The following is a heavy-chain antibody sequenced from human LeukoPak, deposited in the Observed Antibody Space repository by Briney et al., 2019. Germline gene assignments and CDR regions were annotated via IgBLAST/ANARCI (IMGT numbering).Heavy chain of an antibody. V-gene: IGHV3-30-3*01. CDR1: GFTFSSYA. D-gene: IGHD2/OR15-2a*01. J-gene: IGHJ4*02. CDR2: ISYDGSNK. Sequence: PGGSLRLSCAASGFTFSSYAMHWVRQAPGKGLEWVAVISYDGSNKYYADSVKGRLTISRDNSKNTLYLQMNSLRAEDTAVYYCARAYRPLSYHYFDYWGQGTLVTVSS. CDR3: ARAYRPLSYHYFDY.